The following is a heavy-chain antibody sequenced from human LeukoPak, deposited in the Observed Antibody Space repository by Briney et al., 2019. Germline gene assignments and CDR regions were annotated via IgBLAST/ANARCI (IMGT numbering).Heavy chain of an antibody. J-gene: IGHJ3*02. V-gene: IGHV3-66*01. CDR2: IYSGDNT. D-gene: IGHD6-19*01. CDR3: ARYSGWSQAFDI. CDR1: GFTVSSNY. Sequence: GGSLRLSCAASGFTVSSNYMSWVRQAPGKGLEWVSVIYSGDNTYYADSVKGRFTISRDISKNTLYLQMNSLRAEDTAVYYCARYSGWSQAFDIWGQGTMVTVSS.